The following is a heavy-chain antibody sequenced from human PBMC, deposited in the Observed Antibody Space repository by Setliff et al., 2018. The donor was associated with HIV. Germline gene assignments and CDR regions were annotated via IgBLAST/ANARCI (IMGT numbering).Heavy chain of an antibody. D-gene: IGHD6-19*01. CDR2: IYPGDSET. Sequence: PGESLKISCKGSGYRFTSHWIAWVRQMPGKGLEWMGIIYPGDSETRYSPSFQGQVTISVDTSVSTAYLQWSSLKASDTAMYYCVRDQIGDVQVAGTWGTWGQGTLVTVSS. V-gene: IGHV5-51*01. CDR1: GYRFTSHW. CDR3: VRDQIGDVQVAGTWGT. J-gene: IGHJ5*02.